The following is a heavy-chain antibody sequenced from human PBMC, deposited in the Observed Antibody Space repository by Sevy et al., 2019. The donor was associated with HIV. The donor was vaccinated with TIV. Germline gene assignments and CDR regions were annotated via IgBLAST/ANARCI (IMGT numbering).Heavy chain of an antibody. Sequence: GGSLRLSCAASGFTFSSYSMNWVRQAPGKGLEWVSSISSSISYTYYADSVKGRFTISRDNAKNSLYLQMSSLRAEDTAIYYCARDLVVVVAASKAYYGMDVWAKGPRSPSP. V-gene: IGHV3-21*01. CDR1: GFTFSSYS. CDR3: ARDLVVVVAASKAYYGMDV. J-gene: IGHJ6*02. D-gene: IGHD2-15*01. CDR2: ISSSISYT.